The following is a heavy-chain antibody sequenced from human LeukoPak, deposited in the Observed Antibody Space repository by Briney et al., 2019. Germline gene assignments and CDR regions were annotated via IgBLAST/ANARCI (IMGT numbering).Heavy chain of an antibody. CDR1: EFTFSSYA. V-gene: IGHV3-23*01. Sequence: GGSLRLSCAASEFTFSSYAMSWVRQAPGKGLEWVSAISGSGGSTYYADSVKGRFTISRDNSKNTLYLQMNSLRAEDTAVYYCAKGVPYYDFWSGQIYFDYWGQGTLVTVSS. J-gene: IGHJ4*02. D-gene: IGHD3-3*01. CDR2: ISGSGGST. CDR3: AKGVPYYDFWSGQIYFDY.